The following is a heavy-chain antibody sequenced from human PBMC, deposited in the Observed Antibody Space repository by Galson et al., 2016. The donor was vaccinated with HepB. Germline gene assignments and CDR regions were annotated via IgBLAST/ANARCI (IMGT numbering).Heavy chain of an antibody. Sequence: SLRLSCAASGFTFSGYGMHWVRQAPGKGLEWVAADSMDGSRKFYADSVKGRFTISRDNSNNILFLQMSSLRVDDTAVYFCAKRHEYCPPVGCSVDYWGQGTLVSVSS. CDR2: DSMDGSRK. CDR1: GFTFSGYG. CDR3: AKRHEYCPPVGCSVDY. V-gene: IGHV3-30*18. J-gene: IGHJ4*02. D-gene: IGHD2/OR15-2a*01.